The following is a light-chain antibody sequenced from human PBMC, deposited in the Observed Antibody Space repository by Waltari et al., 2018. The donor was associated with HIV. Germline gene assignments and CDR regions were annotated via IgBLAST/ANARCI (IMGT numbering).Light chain of an antibody. J-gene: IGLJ2*01. CDR3: QSTDISGTLGVV. CDR2: KDN. V-gene: IGLV3-25*03. Sequence: SYELTQPPSVSVSPGQTARITCSGAALPKQYAYWYQQKPGQAPLLVILKDNERPSGIPGRFSGSSSGTTVTLTISGVQAEDEADYYCQSTDISGTLGVVFGGGTKLTVL. CDR1: ALPKQY.